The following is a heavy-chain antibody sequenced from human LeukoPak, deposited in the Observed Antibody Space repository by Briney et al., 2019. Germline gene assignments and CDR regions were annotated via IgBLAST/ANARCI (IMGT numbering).Heavy chain of an antibody. J-gene: IGHJ4*02. V-gene: IGHV4-34*01. CDR3: ARDATLGY. Sequence: SETLSLTCAVYGGSFNGYYWTWIRQPPGKGLEWIGEINHSGSTNYNPSLKSRVTISVDTSKNQFSLKLSSVTAADTAVYYCARDATLGYWGQGTLVTVSS. CDR2: INHSGST. D-gene: IGHD3-16*01. CDR1: GGSFNGYY.